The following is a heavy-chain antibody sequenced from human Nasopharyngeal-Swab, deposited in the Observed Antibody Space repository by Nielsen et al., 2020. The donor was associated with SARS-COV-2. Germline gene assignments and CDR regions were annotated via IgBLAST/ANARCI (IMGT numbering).Heavy chain of an antibody. D-gene: IGHD1-20*01. CDR3: ARHNDNCWFDP. V-gene: IGHV4-59*08. CDR1: GCSISSYY. CDR2: IYYSGST. Sequence: SETLSLTCTVSGCSISSYYWSWIRQPPGKGLEWIGYIYYSGSTNYNPSLKSRVTISVDTSKNQFSLKLSSVTAADTAVYYCARHNDNCWFDPWGQGTLVTVSS. J-gene: IGHJ5*02.